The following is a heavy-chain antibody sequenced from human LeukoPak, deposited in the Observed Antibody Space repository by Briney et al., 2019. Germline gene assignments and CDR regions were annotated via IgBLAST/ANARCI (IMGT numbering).Heavy chain of an antibody. V-gene: IGHV1-69*13. Sequence: GASVKVSCKASGGTFSSYAISWVRQAPGQGLEWMGGIIPIFGTANYAQKFQGRVTITADESTSTAYMELSSLRSEDTAVYYCATSGGDCSSTSCLALYYYYYYMDVWGKGTTVTVSS. D-gene: IGHD2-2*01. CDR1: GGTFSSYA. CDR2: IIPIFGTA. CDR3: ATSGGDCSSTSCLALYYYYYYMDV. J-gene: IGHJ6*03.